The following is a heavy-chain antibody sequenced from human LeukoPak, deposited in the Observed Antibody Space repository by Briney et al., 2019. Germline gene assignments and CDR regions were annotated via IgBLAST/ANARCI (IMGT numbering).Heavy chain of an antibody. V-gene: IGHV4-59*08. CDR2: IYYSGST. CDR3: TRGARAGYNLEPFDY. Sequence: SETLSLTCTVSGGSISSYYWSWIRQPPGKGLEWIGYIYYSGSTKYNPSLKSRVTISVDTSKNQFSLKLRSVTAADTAVYYCTRGARAGYNLEPFDYWGQGTLVTVSS. J-gene: IGHJ4*02. D-gene: IGHD5-24*01. CDR1: GGSISSYY.